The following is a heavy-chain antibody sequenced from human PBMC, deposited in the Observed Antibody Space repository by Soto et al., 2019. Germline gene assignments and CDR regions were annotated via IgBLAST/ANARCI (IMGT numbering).Heavy chain of an antibody. CDR2: KYYSGAT. J-gene: IGHJ6*02. V-gene: IGHV4-30-4*01. Sequence: PSETLSLTCTVSGGSIKSDYYWTLGRQPPGGGLEWMGYKYYSGATDSDPSLKRRVSFSVDMSKNQFSLNLTSVTVADTAVYYCARGRPNYFYYGLDVWGQGIPVTVAS. CDR3: ARGRPNYFYYGLDV. CDR1: GGSIKSDYY.